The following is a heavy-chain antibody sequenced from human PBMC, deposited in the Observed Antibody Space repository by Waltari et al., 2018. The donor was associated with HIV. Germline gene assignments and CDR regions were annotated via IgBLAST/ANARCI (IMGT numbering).Heavy chain of an antibody. Sequence: QVQLQESGPGLVKPSETLSLTCTVSGGPISSYYWSWIRQPPGKGLEWIGYIYSSGSTNYNPSLKSRVTISVDTSKNQFSLKLSSVTAADTAVYYCARRGGEGAFDIWGQGTMVTVSS. V-gene: IGHV4-59*08. CDR1: GGPISSYY. D-gene: IGHD7-27*01. J-gene: IGHJ3*02. CDR2: IYSSGST. CDR3: ARRGGEGAFDI.